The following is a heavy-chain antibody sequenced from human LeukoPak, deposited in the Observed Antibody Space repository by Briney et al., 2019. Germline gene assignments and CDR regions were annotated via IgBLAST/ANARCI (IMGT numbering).Heavy chain of an antibody. D-gene: IGHD1-26*01. CDR2: VNPSGSST. Sequence: GGPLRLSCVASGFSITTSWIHWVRQAPGRGLVWVSRVNPSGSSTNYADFVKGRFTISRDGARNTVYLQMNSLRADDSAVYYCARGNTGSSGLWDSWGQGTLVTVSS. J-gene: IGHJ4*02. V-gene: IGHV3-74*01. CDR3: ARGNTGSSGLWDS. CDR1: GFSITTSW.